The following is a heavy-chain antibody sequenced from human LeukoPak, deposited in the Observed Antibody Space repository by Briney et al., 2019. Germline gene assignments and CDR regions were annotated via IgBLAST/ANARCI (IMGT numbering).Heavy chain of an antibody. Sequence: VASVTVSCTASGYTFTVYYMLWVRQAPGQGLEWMGWINPNSGGTNYAQKFQGRVTMTRDTSISTAYMELSRLRSDDTAVYYCARERTLTSCYDYWGQGTLVTVSS. CDR1: GYTFTVYY. D-gene: IGHD2-15*01. J-gene: IGHJ4*02. V-gene: IGHV1-2*02. CDR2: INPNSGGT. CDR3: ARERTLTSCYDY.